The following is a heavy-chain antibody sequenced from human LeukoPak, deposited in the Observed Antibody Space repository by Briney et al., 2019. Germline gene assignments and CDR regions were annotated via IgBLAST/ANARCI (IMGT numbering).Heavy chain of an antibody. Sequence: TSETLSLTCAVYGGSFSGYYWSWIRQPPGKGLEWIGEINHSGSTNYNPSLKSRVTISVDTSKNQFSLKLSSVTAADTAVYYCARTVAYYYGSGINWFDPWGQGTLVTVSS. D-gene: IGHD3-10*01. CDR1: GGSFSGYY. J-gene: IGHJ5*02. CDR2: INHSGST. V-gene: IGHV4-34*01. CDR3: ARTVAYYYGSGINWFDP.